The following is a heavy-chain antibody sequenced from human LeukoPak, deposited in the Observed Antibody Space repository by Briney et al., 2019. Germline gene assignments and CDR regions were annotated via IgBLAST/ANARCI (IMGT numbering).Heavy chain of an antibody. CDR1: GLPFRSYW. D-gene: IGHD5-24*01. CDR3: GRSTKMGDY. J-gene: IGHJ4*02. V-gene: IGHV3-7*04. CDR2: INQDGSEK. Sequence: TGGSLRLSCAASGLPFRSYWMNWVRQAPGKGLEWVANINQDGSEKYYVDSVKGRFTISRDNAKNSLYVQMNSLRAEDTAVYFRGRSTKMGDYWGQGTLVTVSP.